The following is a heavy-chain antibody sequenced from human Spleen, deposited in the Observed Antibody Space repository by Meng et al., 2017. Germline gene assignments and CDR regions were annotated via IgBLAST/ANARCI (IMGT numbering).Heavy chain of an antibody. Sequence: EVQVLDSGGDLVQPGGSLRLSCVVSGFIFSKYCMSWVRQAPGQGLEWVSRINTDGTTISYADSVKGRFTISRDNAKNTVDLQMHSLRAEDTAVYYCAKDPYDSSGYYHDYWGQGTLVTVSS. CDR2: INTDGTTI. CDR1: GFIFSKYC. V-gene: IGHV3-74*02. D-gene: IGHD3-22*01. J-gene: IGHJ4*02. CDR3: AKDPYDSSGYYHDY.